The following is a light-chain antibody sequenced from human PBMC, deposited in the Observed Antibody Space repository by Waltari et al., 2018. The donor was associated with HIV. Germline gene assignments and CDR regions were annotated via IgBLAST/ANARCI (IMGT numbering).Light chain of an antibody. CDR3: QQHYTTPYT. Sequence: DIMMTQSPDSLALSLGERATINCKSNQSVLYSSNNKNFLAWYQQKSGQRPKLLVYWASTRESGVPDRFSGSGSGTDFTLTISSLQAEDVAVYFCQQHYTTPYTFGQGTKLEIK. CDR2: WAS. CDR1: QSVLYSSNNKNF. J-gene: IGKJ2*01. V-gene: IGKV4-1*01.